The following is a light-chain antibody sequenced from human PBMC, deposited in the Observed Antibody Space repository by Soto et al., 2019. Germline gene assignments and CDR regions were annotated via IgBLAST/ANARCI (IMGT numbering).Light chain of an antibody. Sequence: EIVLTQSPGTLSLSPGERATLSCRASQSVSSSYLAWYQQKPGQAPRLLIYGASSRATGITDRFSGSASGKDFTLTISKLEPEDFAVYYCQHYGSSPRKFGQGTKVEIK. CDR1: QSVSSSY. CDR2: GAS. V-gene: IGKV3-20*01. CDR3: QHYGSSPRK. J-gene: IGKJ1*01.